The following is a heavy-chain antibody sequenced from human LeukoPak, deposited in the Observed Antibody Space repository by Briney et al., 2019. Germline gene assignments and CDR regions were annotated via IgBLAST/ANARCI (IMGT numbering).Heavy chain of an antibody. CDR2: INPNSGGT. V-gene: IGHV1-2*02. Sequence: PGGSLRLSCAASGYTFTGYYMHWVRQAPGQGLEWMGWINPNSGGTNYAQKFQGRVTMTRDTSISTAYMELSRLRSDDTAVYYCARDLSLRRILEGYCSGGSCYSAGLDPWGQGTLVTVSS. CDR3: ARDLSLRRILEGYCSGGSCYSAGLDP. D-gene: IGHD2-15*01. J-gene: IGHJ5*02. CDR1: GYTFTGYY.